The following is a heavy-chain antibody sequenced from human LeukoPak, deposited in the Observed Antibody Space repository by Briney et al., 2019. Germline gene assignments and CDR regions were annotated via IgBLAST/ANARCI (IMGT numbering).Heavy chain of an antibody. CDR2: IIPIFGTA. CDR1: GGTFSSCA. J-gene: IGHJ4*02. V-gene: IGHV1-69*01. CDR3: ARDGQGTKEDGYNQRRFDY. Sequence: SVKVSCKASGGTFSSCAISWVRQAPGQGLEWMGGIIPIFGTANYAQKFQGRVTITADESTSTAYMELSSLRSEDTAVYYCARDGQGTKEDGYNQRRFDYWGQGTLVTVSS. D-gene: IGHD5-24*01.